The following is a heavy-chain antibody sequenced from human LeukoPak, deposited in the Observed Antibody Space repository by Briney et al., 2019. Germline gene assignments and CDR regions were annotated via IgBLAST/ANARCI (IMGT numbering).Heavy chain of an antibody. CDR2: IRFDGSNT. J-gene: IGHJ4*02. V-gene: IGHV3-30*02. CDR1: EFTFSHYG. CDR3: ASIGNY. D-gene: IGHD3-10*01. Sequence: PGGSLRLSCTASEFTFSHYGMHWVRQAPGKGLEWVTFIRFDGSNTYYGDSVKGRFTISRDNAKRTLYLQMNSLRPEDTAVYYCASIGNYWGQGTLVTVSS.